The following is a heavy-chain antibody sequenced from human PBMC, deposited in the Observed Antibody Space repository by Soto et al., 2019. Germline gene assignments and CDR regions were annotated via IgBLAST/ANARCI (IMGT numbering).Heavy chain of an antibody. CDR1: GFTVSSNY. V-gene: IGHV4-34*01. CDR3: AREGRIHWLEA. CDR2: IKHTGDA. Sequence: ESLKISCAASGFTVSSNYMSWVRQAPGKGLEWIGEIKHTGDANANPALRSRVSMSVDRTKNQFFLNLRSVSAADTAVYFCAREGRIHWLEAWGQGTLVTVSS. J-gene: IGHJ5*01.